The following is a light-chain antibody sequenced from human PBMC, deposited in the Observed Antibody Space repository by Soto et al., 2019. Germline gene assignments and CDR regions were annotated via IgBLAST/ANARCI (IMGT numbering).Light chain of an antibody. J-gene: IGLJ1*01. V-gene: IGLV2-14*03. CDR3: SSYTTTSTVV. CDR2: DVN. CDR1: SSDIGVYNY. Sequence: QSALAQPPSASGSPGQSVTISCTGTSSDIGVYNYVSWYQQHPGKAPKVIIYDVNNRPSGVSNRFSGSKSANTASLTISGLQAEDEADYHCSSYTTTSTVVFGAGTKVPS.